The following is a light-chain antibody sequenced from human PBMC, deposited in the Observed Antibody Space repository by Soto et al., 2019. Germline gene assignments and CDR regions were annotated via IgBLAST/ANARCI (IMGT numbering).Light chain of an antibody. J-gene: IGKJ2*01. V-gene: IGKV3-15*01. CDR3: QQYNNWPRT. CDR2: GAY. Sequence: EIVMTQSPATLSVSPGERVTLSCGASQNIHSVLGWYQQKPGQAPRLLIYGAYTRATGVPARFSGGGFGTEFTLTISSLQSEDFAVYYCQQYNNWPRTFGQGTKVEIK. CDR1: QNIHSV.